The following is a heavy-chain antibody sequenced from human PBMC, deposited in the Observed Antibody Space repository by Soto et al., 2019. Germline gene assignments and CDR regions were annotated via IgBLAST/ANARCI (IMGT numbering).Heavy chain of an antibody. Sequence: PSETLSLTCTVSGGSISRYYWSCIRQPSWKGLVWIGRIYTSGSTNYNPSLKSRVTMSVDTSKNQFSLKLSSVTAADTAVYYCARGPEQWLVRADWFDPWGQGTLVTVSS. J-gene: IGHJ5*02. CDR3: ARGPEQWLVRADWFDP. V-gene: IGHV4-4*07. CDR1: GGSISRYY. D-gene: IGHD6-19*01. CDR2: IYTSGST.